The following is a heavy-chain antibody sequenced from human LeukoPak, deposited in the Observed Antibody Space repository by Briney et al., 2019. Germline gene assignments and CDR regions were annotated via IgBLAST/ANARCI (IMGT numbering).Heavy chain of an antibody. D-gene: IGHD3-22*01. CDR1: GGSISSGSYY. J-gene: IGHJ4*02. CDR3: ARNTASDYYDSSGYIDY. V-gene: IGHV4-30-4*08. CDR2: IYYSGST. Sequence: PSQTLSLTCTVSGGSISSGSYYWSWIRQPPGKGLEWIGYIYYSGSTYYNPSLKSRVTISVDTSKNQFSLKLSSVTAADTAVYYCARNTASDYYDSSGYIDYWGQGTLVTVSS.